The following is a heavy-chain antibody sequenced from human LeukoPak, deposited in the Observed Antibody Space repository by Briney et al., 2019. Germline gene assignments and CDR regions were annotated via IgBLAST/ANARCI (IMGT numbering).Heavy chain of an antibody. Sequence: QPGGSLRLSCAASGFTFSSYWMHWVRHAPGKGLVWVSRINSDGSSTTYADSVKGRFTISRDNAKNTLYLQMNSLRAEDTAVYYCARYCGGDCHDAFDIWGQGTMVTVSS. CDR1: GFTFSSYW. CDR3: ARYCGGDCHDAFDI. D-gene: IGHD2-21*02. CDR2: INSDGSST. V-gene: IGHV3-74*01. J-gene: IGHJ3*02.